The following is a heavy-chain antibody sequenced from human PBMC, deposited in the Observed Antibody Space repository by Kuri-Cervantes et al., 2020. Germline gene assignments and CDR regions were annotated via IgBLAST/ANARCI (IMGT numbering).Heavy chain of an antibody. Sequence: GESLKISCAASGFTFSSYAMHWVRQAPGKGLEWVAVISYDGSNKYYADSVKGRFTISRDNSKNTLYLQMNSLRAEDTAVYYCARDRVGGSRLWGQGTLVTVSS. CDR1: GFTFSSYA. D-gene: IGHD1-26*01. CDR3: ARDRVGGSRL. V-gene: IGHV3-30-3*01. J-gene: IGHJ4*02. CDR2: ISYDGSNK.